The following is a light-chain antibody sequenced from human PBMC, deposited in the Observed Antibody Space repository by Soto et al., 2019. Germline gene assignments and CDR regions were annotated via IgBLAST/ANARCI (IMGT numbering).Light chain of an antibody. Sequence: QSVLTQPASVSGSPGQSITISCTGSSSDVGGYDFVSWYQQHPGKAPKLIIYEVRHRPSGISDRFSGSKSVNTASLTIFGLQAEDEADYYCSSYTSVSTSGVFGTGTKLTVL. CDR1: SSDVGGYDF. CDR2: EVR. V-gene: IGLV2-14*01. J-gene: IGLJ1*01. CDR3: SSYTSVSTSGV.